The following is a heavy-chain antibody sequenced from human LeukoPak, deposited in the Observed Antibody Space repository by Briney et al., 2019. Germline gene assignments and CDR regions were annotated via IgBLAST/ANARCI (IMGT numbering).Heavy chain of an antibody. CDR1: GYTFTDYY. CDR2: INPNSDGT. CDR3: ARGYNRGYDFWSGYYKIDY. V-gene: IGHV1-2*06. J-gene: IGHJ4*02. D-gene: IGHD3-3*01. Sequence: ASVKVSCKASGYTFTDYYIHWVRQAPGQGLEWMGRINPNSDGTDYAQKFQGRVTMTRDTPISTAYMELSRLRSDDTAVYYCARGYNRGYDFWSGYYKIDYWGQGTLVTVSS.